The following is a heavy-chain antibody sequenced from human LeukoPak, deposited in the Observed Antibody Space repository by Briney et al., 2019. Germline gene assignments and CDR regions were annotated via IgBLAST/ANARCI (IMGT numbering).Heavy chain of an antibody. D-gene: IGHD3-16*01. CDR1: GFAFGDYA. Sequence: TGGSLRLSCTTSGFAFGDYAMSWVRQAPGKGLEWVGFIRSKAYGATTDYAASVKDRFIISRDDSKSIAYLQMDSLKTEDTAVYYCVRDKMAEYDVLDVWGQGTMVTVSS. CDR2: IRSKAYGATT. CDR3: VRDKMAEYDVLDV. V-gene: IGHV3-49*04. J-gene: IGHJ3*01.